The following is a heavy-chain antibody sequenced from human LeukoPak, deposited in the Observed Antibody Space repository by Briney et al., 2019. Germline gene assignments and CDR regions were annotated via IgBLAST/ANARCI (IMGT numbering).Heavy chain of an antibody. CDR1: GGSMTNHY. V-gene: IGHV4-59*08. J-gene: IGHJ6*02. CDR3: ARRAYSSSWLDYYYYGMDV. D-gene: IGHD6-13*01. Sequence: SETLSLTCTFSGGSMTNHYWSWLRQSPGKGLEWIAYIHYTGDTSYNPSLTSRASISLDTSKNQLSLKLSSVTAADTAVYYCARRAYSSSWLDYYYYGMDVWGQGTTVTVSS. CDR2: IHYTGDT.